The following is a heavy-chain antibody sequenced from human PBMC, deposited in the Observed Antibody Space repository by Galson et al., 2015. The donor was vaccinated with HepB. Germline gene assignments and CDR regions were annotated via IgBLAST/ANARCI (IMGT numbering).Heavy chain of an antibody. D-gene: IGHD7-27*01. CDR3: ARDQLGTYYYYYGMDV. V-gene: IGHV7-4-1*02. J-gene: IGHJ6*02. CDR1: GYTFTSYA. CDR2: INTNTGNP. Sequence: SVKVSCKASGYTFTSYAMNWVRQAPGQGLEWMGWINTNTGNPTYAQGFTGRFVFSLDTSVSTAYLQISSLKAEDTAVYYCARDQLGTYYYYYGMDVWGQGTTVTVSS.